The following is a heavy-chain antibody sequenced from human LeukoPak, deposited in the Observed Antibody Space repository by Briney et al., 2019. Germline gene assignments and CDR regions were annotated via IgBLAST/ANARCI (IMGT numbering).Heavy chain of an antibody. J-gene: IGHJ4*02. CDR2: MNPNSGNT. CDR3: ARPHSSWYSFDY. CDR1: GYTFTSYD. Sequence: ASVEVSCKASGYTFTSYDINWVRQATGQGLEWMGWMNPNSGNTGYAQKFQGRVTMTRNTSISTAYMELSSLRSEDTAVYYCARPHSSWYSFDYWGQGTLVTVSS. D-gene: IGHD6-13*01. V-gene: IGHV1-8*01.